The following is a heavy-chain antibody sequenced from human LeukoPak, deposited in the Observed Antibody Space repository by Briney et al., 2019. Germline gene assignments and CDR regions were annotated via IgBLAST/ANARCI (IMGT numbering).Heavy chain of an antibody. V-gene: IGHV3-21*01. CDR3: ARFAGNPTHFDY. CDR1: GFTFSSYS. Sequence: GGSLRLSCAASGFTFSSYSMNWVRQAPGKGLEWVSSISSSSSYIYYADSVKGRFTISRDNAKNSLYLQMNSLRAEDTAVYYYARFAGNPTHFDYWGQGTLVTVSS. J-gene: IGHJ4*02. D-gene: IGHD6-13*01. CDR2: ISSSSSYI.